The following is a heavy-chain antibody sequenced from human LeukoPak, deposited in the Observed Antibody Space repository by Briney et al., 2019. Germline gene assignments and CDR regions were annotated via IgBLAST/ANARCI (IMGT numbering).Heavy chain of an antibody. D-gene: IGHD3-22*01. V-gene: IGHV1-2*02. Sequence: ASVKVSCKASGYTFTAYYIHWVRQAPGQGPEWMGWINPNSGDTNYAQKFQGRVTMTRDTSISTAYMELSRLRSDDTAVYYCWYYYDSSNAVVNAFDIWGQGTMVTVSS. CDR2: INPNSGDT. CDR3: WYYYDSSNAVVNAFDI. CDR1: GYTFTAYY. J-gene: IGHJ3*02.